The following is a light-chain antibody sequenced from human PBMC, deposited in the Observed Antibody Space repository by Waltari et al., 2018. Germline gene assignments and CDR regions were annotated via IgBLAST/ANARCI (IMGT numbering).Light chain of an antibody. Sequence: QSALTQPRSVSGSPGQSVTISCTGTSSGVGNYNYVSWYQQHPGKAPKFMIFDVSQRPSGVPDRFSGSKSGSTASLTISGLQAEDEADYYCCSYAGRYTYVFGTGTKVTVL. J-gene: IGLJ1*01. CDR3: CSYAGRYTYV. CDR1: SSGVGNYNY. V-gene: IGLV2-11*01. CDR2: DVS.